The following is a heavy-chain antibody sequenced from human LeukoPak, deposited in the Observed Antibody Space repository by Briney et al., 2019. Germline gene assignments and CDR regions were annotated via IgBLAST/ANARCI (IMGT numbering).Heavy chain of an antibody. D-gene: IGHD1-26*01. CDR1: GFTFSSYG. J-gene: IGHJ6*02. Sequence: PGGSLRLSCAASGFTFSSYGMHWVRQAPGKGLEWVAVISYDGSNKYYADSVKGRFTISRDNSKNTLYLQMNSLRAEDTAVYYCAKAPYSGRIHGYYYYYGMDVWGQGTTVTVSS. CDR2: ISYDGSNK. CDR3: AKAPYSGRIHGYYYYYGMDV. V-gene: IGHV3-30*18.